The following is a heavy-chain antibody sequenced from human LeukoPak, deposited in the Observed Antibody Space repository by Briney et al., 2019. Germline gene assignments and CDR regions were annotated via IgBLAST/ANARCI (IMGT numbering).Heavy chain of an antibody. CDR3: ARVPGYYYDSSGSDAFDI. D-gene: IGHD3-22*01. CDR1: GFTFSSYS. CDR2: ISSSSSTI. Sequence: PGGSLGLSCAASGFTFSSYSMNWVRQAPGKGLEWVSYISSSSSTIYYADSVKGRFTISRDNAKNSLYLQMNSLRDEDTAVYYCARVPGYYYDSSGSDAFDIWGQGTMVTVSS. J-gene: IGHJ3*02. V-gene: IGHV3-48*02.